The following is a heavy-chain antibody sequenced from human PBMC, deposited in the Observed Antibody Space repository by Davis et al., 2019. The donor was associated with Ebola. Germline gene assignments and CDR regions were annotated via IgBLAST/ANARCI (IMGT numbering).Heavy chain of an antibody. J-gene: IGHJ6*03. CDR3: ANRDIVVVPAAIGMDV. CDR1: GFTFSSYA. Sequence: PGGFLRLSCPASGFTFSSYAMSWVRQAPGKGLEWVSAISGCGGSTYYADSVKGRFTISRDNSKNTLYLQMNSLRAEDTAVYYCANRDIVVVPAAIGMDVWGKGTTVTVSS. V-gene: IGHV3-23*01. D-gene: IGHD2-2*01. CDR2: ISGCGGST.